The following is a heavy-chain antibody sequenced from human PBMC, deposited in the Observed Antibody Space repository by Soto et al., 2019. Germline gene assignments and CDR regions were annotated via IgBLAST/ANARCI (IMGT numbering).Heavy chain of an antibody. Sequence: PGGSLRLSCAASGFRFRTRAMSWVRQAPGKGLEWVASIRPGGDSTYSADSVKGRFAVSRDNSNVTLYLQMDSLRVEDTAIYYCTTHEEGAPWAGVFDSWGQGTLVTVS. CDR2: IRPGGDST. CDR3: TTHEEGAPWAGVFDS. V-gene: IGHV3-23*01. CDR1: GFRFRTRA. D-gene: IGHD1-26*01. J-gene: IGHJ5*01.